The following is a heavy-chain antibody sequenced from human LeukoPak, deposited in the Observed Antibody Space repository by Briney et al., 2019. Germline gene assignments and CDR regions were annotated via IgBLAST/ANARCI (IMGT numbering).Heavy chain of an antibody. CDR3: AKILGSGVWYGFDI. D-gene: IGHD7-27*01. V-gene: IGHV4-4*09. CDR2: IYTTGRT. CDR1: GGSVNSYY. J-gene: IGHJ3*02. Sequence: SVTLSHTCSVSGGSVNSYYWSWIRQPPGKGLEWIGYIYTTGRTNYNPSLKSRVTISVDTSKNQFSLKLSSVTAADTAVYYCAKILGSGVWYGFDIWGQGTMVTVSS.